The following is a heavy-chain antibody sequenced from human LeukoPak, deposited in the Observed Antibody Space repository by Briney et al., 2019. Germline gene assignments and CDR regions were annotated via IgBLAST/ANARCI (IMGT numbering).Heavy chain of an antibody. D-gene: IGHD3-3*01. CDR3: AREHDFLIDYSFDY. CDR2: IYYSGST. J-gene: IGHJ4*02. Sequence: SETLSLTCTVSGGSISSYYWSWIRQPPGKGLEWIGYIYYSGSTNYNPSLKSRVTISVDTSKNQFSLKLSSVTAADTAVYYCAREHDFLIDYSFDYWGQGTLVTVSS. CDR1: GGSISSYY. V-gene: IGHV4-59*08.